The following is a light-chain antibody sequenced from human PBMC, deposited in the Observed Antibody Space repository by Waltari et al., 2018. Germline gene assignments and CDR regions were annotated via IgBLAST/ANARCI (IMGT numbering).Light chain of an antibody. V-gene: IGKV4-1*01. CDR1: QCVLYSSDNRNY. CDR2: WAS. Sequence: DIVMTQSPDSLAVSLGERATINCKSSQCVLYSSDNRNYLAWYQQKPGRPPNPLSYWASTRESGVPDRFSGSGSGTDFTLTISSLQAEDVAVYYCQQYYITPQTFGQGTKVEIK. J-gene: IGKJ1*01. CDR3: QQYYITPQT.